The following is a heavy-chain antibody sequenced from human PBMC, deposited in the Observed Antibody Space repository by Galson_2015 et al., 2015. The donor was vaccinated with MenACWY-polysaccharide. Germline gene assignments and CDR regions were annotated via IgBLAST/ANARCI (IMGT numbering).Heavy chain of an antibody. V-gene: IGHV3-30*02. Sequence: SLRLSCAASGFTFSSYGMHWVRQAPGKGLEWVAFIRYDGSNKYYADSVKGRFTISRDNSKNTLYLQMNSLRAEDTAVYYCAKDGIVVVPATREDDAFDIWGQGTMVTVSS. CDR3: AKDGIVVVPATREDDAFDI. CDR1: GFTFSSYG. J-gene: IGHJ3*02. D-gene: IGHD2-2*01. CDR2: IRYDGSNK.